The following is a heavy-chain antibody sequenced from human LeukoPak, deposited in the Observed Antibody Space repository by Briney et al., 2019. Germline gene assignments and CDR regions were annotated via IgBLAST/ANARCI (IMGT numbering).Heavy chain of an antibody. CDR2: IYYSGST. CDR1: GGSISNYY. V-gene: IGHV4-39*06. Sequence: PSETLSLTCTVSGGSISNYYWGWIRQPPGEGLEWIGSIYYSGSTYYNSSLQGRVTISVHMSYNQFALKLSSVTAADTAVYYCTRATGASLIDYWGQGTLVTVSS. D-gene: IGHD4/OR15-4a*01. J-gene: IGHJ4*02. CDR3: TRATGASLIDY.